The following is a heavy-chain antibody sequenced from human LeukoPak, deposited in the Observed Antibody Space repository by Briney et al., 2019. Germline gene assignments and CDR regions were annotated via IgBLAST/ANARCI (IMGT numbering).Heavy chain of an antibody. CDR1: GFTFSNYW. Sequence: GGSLRLSCAASGFTFSNYWMHWVRQTPGEGLVCVSLIKGDGSSTTYADSVKGRFTISRDNAKNTGYLQMNSLRAEDTAVYYCARGNYHAMDVWGQGTTVTVSS. CDR2: IKGDGSST. V-gene: IGHV3-74*01. J-gene: IGHJ6*02. CDR3: ARGNYHAMDV.